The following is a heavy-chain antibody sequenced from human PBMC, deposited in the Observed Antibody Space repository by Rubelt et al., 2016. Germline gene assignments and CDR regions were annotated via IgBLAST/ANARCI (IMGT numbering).Heavy chain of an antibody. CDR2: IIPIFGTA. CDR1: GGTFSSYA. CDR3: ALLWFGELFRRDY. J-gene: IGHJ4*02. Sequence: QVQLVQSGAEVKKPGSSVKVSRKASGGTFSSYAISWVRQAPGQGLEWMGGIIPIFGTANYAQQFQGRVTIPADESTSTAYMELSSLRSEDTAVYYCALLWFGELFRRDYWGQGTLVTVSS. D-gene: IGHD3-10*01. V-gene: IGHV1-69*01.